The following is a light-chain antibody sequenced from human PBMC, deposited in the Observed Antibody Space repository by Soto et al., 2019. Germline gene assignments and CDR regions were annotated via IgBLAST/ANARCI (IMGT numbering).Light chain of an antibody. V-gene: IGKV3-11*01. CDR1: QSVSSY. CDR2: DVS. J-gene: IGKJ1*01. Sequence: IVVTQSRGTLSLSPGERDTLSCSASQSVSSYLAWYQQKPGQAPRLLVYDVSNRATGIPARFSGGGSGTDFTLTISNLEPEDFAVYYCQQRSDWPWKFGQGNKVGIK. CDR3: QQRSDWPWK.